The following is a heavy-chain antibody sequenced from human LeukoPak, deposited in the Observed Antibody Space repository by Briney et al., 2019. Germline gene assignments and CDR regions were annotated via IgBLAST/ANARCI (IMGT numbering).Heavy chain of an antibody. Sequence: GSLRLSCVASGFSFSDYEMNWVRQAPGKGLEWLSYLGFSVDTIHYADSVKGRFIISRDNAEKTLYLQMNSLRAEDTAVYYCARDGGRLADFYFDSWGQGCLVTVSS. D-gene: IGHD3-3*01. J-gene: IGHJ4*02. CDR2: LGFSVDTI. V-gene: IGHV3-48*03. CDR1: GFSFSDYE. CDR3: ARDGGRLADFYFDS.